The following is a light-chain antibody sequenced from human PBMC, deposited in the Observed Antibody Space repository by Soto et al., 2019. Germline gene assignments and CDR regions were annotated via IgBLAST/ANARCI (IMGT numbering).Light chain of an antibody. CDR3: QQLNTCPPFFT. V-gene: IGKV1-9*01. J-gene: IGKJ3*01. CDR1: QGIRSY. CDR2: GAS. Sequence: GDRVTITCRASQGIRSYLAWYQQRPGKAPELLIYGASTLRPGGASRFSGSGSGTEFTLTISSLQPEDFATYLCQQLNTCPPFFTFGPGTKVDIK.